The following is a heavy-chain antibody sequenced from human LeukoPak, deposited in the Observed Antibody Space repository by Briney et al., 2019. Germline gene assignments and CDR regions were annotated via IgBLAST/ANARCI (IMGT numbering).Heavy chain of an antibody. CDR1: GGSXXXYY. V-gene: IGHV4-34*01. Sequence: SLTCXXXGGSXXXYYWSWIRQPPGKGLEWVGEINHSGSTNYNPSLKSRVTISVDTSKNQFSLKLSSVTAADTAVYYCARGRGSYVRWGQGTLVTVSS. J-gene: IGHJ4*02. D-gene: IGHD1-26*01. CDR3: ARGRGSYVR. CDR2: INHSGST.